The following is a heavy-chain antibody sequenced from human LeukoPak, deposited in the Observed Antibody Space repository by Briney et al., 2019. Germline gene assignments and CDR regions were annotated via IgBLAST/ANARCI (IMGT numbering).Heavy chain of an antibody. CDR2: VDPEDGET. CDR1: GYTFTHYY. V-gene: IGHV1-69-2*01. J-gene: IGHJ4*02. Sequence: VKISCKVSGYTFTHYYMHWVQQAPGKGLEWMGLVDPEDGETIYAEKLQGRVTITADTSTDTAYMELSSLRSEDTAVYYCATVASREVGATFDYWGQGTLVTVSS. CDR3: ATVASREVGATFDY. D-gene: IGHD1-26*01.